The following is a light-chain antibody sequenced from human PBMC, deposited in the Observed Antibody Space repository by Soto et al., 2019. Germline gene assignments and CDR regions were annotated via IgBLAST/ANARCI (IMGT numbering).Light chain of an antibody. J-gene: IGKJ4*01. Sequence: DIQISESPSFLSACVGDRSTYTFRASQGISSWLAWYQQKPGKAPKLLIYAASSLQSGVTSRVSGRRSGTDFTLTISILQSEDLATYDFEEAYRLPLGFGRGTKVDMK. CDR2: AAS. CDR1: QGISSW. V-gene: IGKV1-12*01. CDR3: EEAYRLPLG.